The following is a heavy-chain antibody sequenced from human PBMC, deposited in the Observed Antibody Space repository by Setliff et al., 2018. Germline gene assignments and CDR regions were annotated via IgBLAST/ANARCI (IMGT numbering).Heavy chain of an antibody. J-gene: IGHJ5*02. D-gene: IGHD2-21*01. CDR3: ARVAIVGPPS. V-gene: IGHV1-2*02. CDR1: GYTFAGYY. CDR2: VNPNSGGA. Sequence: GASVKVSCKASGYTFAGYYMHWVRQAPGQGLEWMGWVNPNSGGANYAQKFQGRVTMTRDTSISTGYMELSRLRSDDTAVYYCARVAIVGPPSWGQGTLVTVSS.